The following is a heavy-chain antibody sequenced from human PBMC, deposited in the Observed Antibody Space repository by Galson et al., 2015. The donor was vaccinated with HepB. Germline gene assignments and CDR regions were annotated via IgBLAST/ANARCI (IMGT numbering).Heavy chain of an antibody. J-gene: IGHJ3*02. D-gene: IGHD1-1*01. CDR3: ARGPLERRPFDI. V-gene: IGHV1-69*04. CDR1: GGTFSNCA. CDR2: IIPVHGIA. Sequence: SVKVSCKASGGTFSNCAIDWVRQAPGQGLEWMGRIIPVHGIANYAQNFLGRVTITADKSTSTTYMELSSLRSEDTAMFYCARGPLERRPFDIWGQGTMVTVSS.